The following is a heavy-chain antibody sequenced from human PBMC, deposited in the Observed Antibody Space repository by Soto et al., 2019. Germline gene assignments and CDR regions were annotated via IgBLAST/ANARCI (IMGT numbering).Heavy chain of an antibody. CDR2: IWYDGSNK. CDR3: ARTYDSSGYYYGPDY. J-gene: IGHJ4*02. Sequence: GGSLRLSCAASGFTFSSYGMHWVRQAPGKGLEWVAVIWYDGSNKYYADSVKGRFTISRDNSKNTLYLQMNSLRAEDTAVYYCARTYDSSGYYYGPDYWGQGTLVTVSS. V-gene: IGHV3-33*01. D-gene: IGHD3-22*01. CDR1: GFTFSSYG.